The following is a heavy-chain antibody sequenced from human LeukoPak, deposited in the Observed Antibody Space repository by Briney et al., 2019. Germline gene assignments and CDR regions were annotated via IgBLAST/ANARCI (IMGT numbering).Heavy chain of an antibody. Sequence: GGSLRLSCAASGFTFSSYAMSWVRQAPGKGLEWVSAISGSGGSTYYADSVKGRFTISRDNSKNTLYLQMNSLRAEDTAVYYCATQSLARGVIFFPLGYWGQGTLVTVSS. CDR3: ATQSLARGVIFFPLGY. CDR2: ISGSGGST. J-gene: IGHJ4*02. D-gene: IGHD3-10*01. CDR1: GFTFSSYA. V-gene: IGHV3-23*01.